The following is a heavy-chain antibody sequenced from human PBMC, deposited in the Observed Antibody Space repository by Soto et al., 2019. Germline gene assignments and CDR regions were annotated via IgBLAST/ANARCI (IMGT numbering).Heavy chain of an antibody. V-gene: IGHV3-53*02. CDR2: IYSGGSA. J-gene: IGHJ4*02. CDR1: GFTVSSNH. D-gene: IGHD1-7*01. Sequence: EVQLVETGGGLIQPGGSLRLSCAASGFTVSSNHMTWVRQAPGKGLEWVSVIYSGGSAFYADSVKGRFTISRDNSKNMLFLQMNSLRAEDTAVYYCAAEGGTPIDYWGQGTLVTVSS. CDR3: AAEGGTPIDY.